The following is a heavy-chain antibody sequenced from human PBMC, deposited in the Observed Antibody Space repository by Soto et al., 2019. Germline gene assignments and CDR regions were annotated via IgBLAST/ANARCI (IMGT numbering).Heavy chain of an antibody. Sequence: VQLVESGGGLVQPGGSLRLSCAASGFTFSSYWMSWVHQAPGKGLEWVANIKQDGSEKYYVDSVKGRFTISRDNAKNSLYLQMNSLRAEDTAVYYCARDGYSSGWSWFDPWGQGTLVTVSS. CDR1: GFTFSSYW. CDR2: IKQDGSEK. CDR3: ARDGYSSGWSWFDP. D-gene: IGHD6-19*01. V-gene: IGHV3-7*05. J-gene: IGHJ5*02.